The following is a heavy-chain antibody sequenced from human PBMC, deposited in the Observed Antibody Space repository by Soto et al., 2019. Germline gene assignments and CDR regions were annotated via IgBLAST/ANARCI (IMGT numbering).Heavy chain of an antibody. Sequence: ASVKVSCKASGYTFTSYYMHWVRQAPGQGLEWMGIINPSGGSTSYAQKFQGRVTMTRDTSTSTVYMELSSPRSEDTAVYYCARSSIAARTFDYWGQGTLVTVSS. CDR2: INPSGGST. D-gene: IGHD6-6*01. J-gene: IGHJ4*02. V-gene: IGHV1-46*01. CDR3: ARSSIAARTFDY. CDR1: GYTFTSYY.